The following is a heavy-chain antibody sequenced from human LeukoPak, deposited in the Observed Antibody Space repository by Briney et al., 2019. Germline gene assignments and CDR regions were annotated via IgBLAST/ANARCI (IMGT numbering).Heavy chain of an antibody. D-gene: IGHD3-16*01. J-gene: IGHJ4*02. CDR3: ATAVAQSGLGVDY. V-gene: IGHV1-69*04. Sequence: ASVKVSCKASGGTFSSYAISWVRQAPGQGLEWMGRIIPILGIANYAQKFQGRVTITADKSTSTAYMELSSLRSEDTAVYYCATAVAQSGLGVDYWGQGTLVTVSS. CDR2: IIPILGIA. CDR1: GGTFSSYA.